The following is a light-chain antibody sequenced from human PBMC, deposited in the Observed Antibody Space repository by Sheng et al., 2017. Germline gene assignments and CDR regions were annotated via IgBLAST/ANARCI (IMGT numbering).Light chain of an antibody. J-gene: IGKJ2*01. V-gene: IGKV1-39*01. CDR3: QQSYSTPYT. CDR1: QSISSY. Sequence: DIQMTQSPSSLSASVGDRVTITCRASQSISSYLNWYQQKPGKAPKLLIYAASSLQSGVPSRFSGSGSGTDFTLTISSLQPEDFATYYCQQSYSTPYTFGQGPSWR. CDR2: AAS.